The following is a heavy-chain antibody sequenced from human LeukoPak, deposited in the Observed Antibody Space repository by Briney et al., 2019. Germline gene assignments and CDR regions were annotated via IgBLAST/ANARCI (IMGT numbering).Heavy chain of an antibody. CDR2: IYPGDSDT. V-gene: IGHV5-51*01. CDR3: ARRSDESLTGFDC. CDR1: GYSFTSYW. J-gene: IGHJ1*01. D-gene: IGHD3-9*01. Sequence: GESLKISCKGSGYSFTSYWIGWVRQMPGKGLEWMGIIYPGDSDTAYGPSFQDRVTISADKSNNTALLHLSSLRASDTAIYYCARRSDESLTGFDCWGQGTLVTVSS.